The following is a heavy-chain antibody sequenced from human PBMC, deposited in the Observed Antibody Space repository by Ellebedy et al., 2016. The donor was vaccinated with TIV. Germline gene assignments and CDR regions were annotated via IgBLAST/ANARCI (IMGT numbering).Heavy chain of an antibody. D-gene: IGHD2-21*02. Sequence: AASVKVSCKASGGTFSSYAISWVRQALGQGLEWMGGIIPIFGTANYAQKFQGRVTITADESTSTAYMELSSLRSEDTAVYYCARVVVTRFWFDPWGQGTLVTVSS. V-gene: IGHV1-69*13. J-gene: IGHJ5*02. CDR1: GGTFSSYA. CDR3: ARVVVTRFWFDP. CDR2: IIPIFGTA.